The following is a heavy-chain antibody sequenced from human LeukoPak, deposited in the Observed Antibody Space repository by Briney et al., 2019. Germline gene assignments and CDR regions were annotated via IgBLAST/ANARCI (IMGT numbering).Heavy chain of an antibody. CDR2: IFYSGST. CDR3: ARGSDTAMVIDYYYYMDV. Sequence: PSETLSLTCTVSGGSISSSSYYWGWIRQPPGKGLEWVGSIFYSGSTYYNPSLKSRVTISVDTSKNQFSLKLSSVTAADTAVYYCARGSDTAMVIDYYYYMDVWGKGTTVTVSS. D-gene: IGHD5-18*01. V-gene: IGHV4-39*07. CDR1: GGSISSSSYY. J-gene: IGHJ6*03.